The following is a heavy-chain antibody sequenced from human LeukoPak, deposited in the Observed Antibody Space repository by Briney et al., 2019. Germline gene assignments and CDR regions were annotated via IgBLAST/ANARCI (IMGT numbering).Heavy chain of an antibody. Sequence: ASVKVSCKASGYTFTAYGISWVRQAPGQGLEWMGWISGNNDNANYAQKVQGRVTMTADTSTSTAYMELRSLRSDDTAVYYCARVLEILTGYPGGADYWGQGTLVTVSS. D-gene: IGHD3-9*01. CDR2: ISGNNDNA. J-gene: IGHJ4*02. V-gene: IGHV1-18*01. CDR1: GYTFTAYG. CDR3: ARVLEILTGYPGGADY.